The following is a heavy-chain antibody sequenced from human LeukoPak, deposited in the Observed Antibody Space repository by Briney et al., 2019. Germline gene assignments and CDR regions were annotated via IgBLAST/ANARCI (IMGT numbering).Heavy chain of an antibody. D-gene: IGHD5-24*01. CDR1: GFTFSTFA. V-gene: IGHV3-23*01. CDR2: VVGGGTT. CDR3: AKDLHYNDGRWEFDP. J-gene: IGHJ5*02. Sequence: PGGPLRLSCAASGFTFSTFAMTWVRQAPGKGLEWVSGVVGGGTTYYADSVKGRFTLSKDNSKKTVYLQMNSLRVEDTAIYYCAKDLHYNDGRWEFDPWGQGTLVTVSS.